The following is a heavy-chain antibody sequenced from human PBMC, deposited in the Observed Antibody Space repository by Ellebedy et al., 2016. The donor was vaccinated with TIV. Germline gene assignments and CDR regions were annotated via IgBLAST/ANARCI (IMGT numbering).Heavy chain of an antibody. CDR2: FSHTGNA. V-gene: IGHV4/OR15-8*02. J-gene: IGHJ5*01. D-gene: IGHD5-18*01. CDR1: GGSITGSNW. Sequence: SETLSLXCAVTGGSITGSNWWSWVRQSPGMALEWIGEFSHTGNANYNPSLKSRVTMSIDKSKNNFSLRLTSVTAADTAVYYCARVGYSYGYAWFDSWGQGARVTVSS. CDR3: ARVGYSYGYAWFDS.